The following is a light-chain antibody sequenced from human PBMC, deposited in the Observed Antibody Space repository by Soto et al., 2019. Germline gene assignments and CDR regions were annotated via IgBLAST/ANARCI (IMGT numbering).Light chain of an antibody. Sequence: DIQMTQLPSTLPASVGDTITMIFLASESISGWLAWYQQKPGKAPKLLIYKASTLKSGVPSRFSGSGSGTEFTLTISSLQPDDFATYYCQHYNSYSEAFGQGTKVDIK. J-gene: IGKJ1*01. V-gene: IGKV1-5*03. CDR1: ESISGW. CDR2: KAS. CDR3: QHYNSYSEA.